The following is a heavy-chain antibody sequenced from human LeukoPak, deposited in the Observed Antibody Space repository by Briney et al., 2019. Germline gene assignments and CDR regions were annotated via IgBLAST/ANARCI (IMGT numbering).Heavy chain of an antibody. D-gene: IGHD3-10*01. Sequence: APVKVSCKASGYTFTGYYMHWVRQAPGQGLEWMGWINPNSGGTNYAQKFQGRVTMTRDTSISTAYMELSRLRSDDTAVYYCARDRGRYYGSGSYELDCWGQGTLVTVSS. J-gene: IGHJ4*02. V-gene: IGHV1-2*02. CDR2: INPNSGGT. CDR1: GYTFTGYY. CDR3: ARDRGRYYGSGSYELDC.